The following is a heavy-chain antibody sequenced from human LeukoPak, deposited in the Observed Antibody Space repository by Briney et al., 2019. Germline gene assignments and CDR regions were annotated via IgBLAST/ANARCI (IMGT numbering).Heavy chain of an antibody. V-gene: IGHV4-61*02. J-gene: IGHJ4*02. CDR1: GGSISSGSYY. D-gene: IGHD3-10*01. CDR3: ARGDARDYYGSGSFPFDY. CDR2: IYTSGST. Sequence: SQTLSLTCIVSGGSISSGSYYWSWIRQPAGKGLEWIGRIYTSGSTNYNPSLKSRVTISVDTSKNQFSLKLSSVTAADTAVYYCARGDARDYYGSGSFPFDYWGQGTLVTVSS.